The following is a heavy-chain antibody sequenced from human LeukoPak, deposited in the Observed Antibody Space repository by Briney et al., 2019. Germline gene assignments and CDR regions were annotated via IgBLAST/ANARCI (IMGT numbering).Heavy chain of an antibody. CDR1: GGSFSGYY. CDR3: ARWGSKIYYYGSGSYRNWFDP. V-gene: IGHV4-34*01. Sequence: SETLSLTCAVYGGSFSGYYWSWIRQPPGKGLEWIGEINHSGSTNYNPSLKSRVTISVDTSKNQFSLKLSSVTAADTAVYYCARWGSKIYYYGSGSYRNWFDPWGQGTLVTVSS. J-gene: IGHJ5*02. CDR2: INHSGST. D-gene: IGHD3-10*01.